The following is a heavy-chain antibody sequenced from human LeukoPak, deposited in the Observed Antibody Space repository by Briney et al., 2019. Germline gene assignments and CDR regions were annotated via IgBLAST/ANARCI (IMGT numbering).Heavy chain of an antibody. V-gene: IGHV3-48*03. CDR3: ARGIRDYNDQLGYFQH. J-gene: IGHJ1*01. Sequence: GGSLRLSCAASGFTFNNYEMNWVRPAPGKGLEWLSFISGSGRTIYYADSVKGRFTISRDNTKKSLYLQMNSLRAEDTAVYYCARGIRDYNDQLGYFQHWGQGTLVTVSS. CDR2: ISGSGRTI. CDR1: GFTFNNYE. D-gene: IGHD4-11*01.